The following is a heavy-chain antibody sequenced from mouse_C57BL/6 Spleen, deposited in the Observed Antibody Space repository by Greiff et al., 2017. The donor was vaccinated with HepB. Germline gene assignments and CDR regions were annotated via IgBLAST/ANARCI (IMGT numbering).Heavy chain of an antibody. Sequence: VQLVESGPGLVQPSQSLSITCTVSGFSLTSYGVHWVRQPPGKGLEWLGVIWSGGSTDYNAAFISRLSISKDNPKSQVFFKMNSLQADDTAIYYCAKRGLLRAWFAYWGQGTLVTVSA. CDR1: GFSLTSYG. V-gene: IGHV2-4*01. D-gene: IGHD2-3*01. CDR3: AKRGLLRAWFAY. CDR2: IWSGGST. J-gene: IGHJ3*01.